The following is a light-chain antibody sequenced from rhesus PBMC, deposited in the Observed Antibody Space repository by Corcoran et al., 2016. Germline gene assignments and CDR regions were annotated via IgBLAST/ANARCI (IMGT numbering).Light chain of an antibody. CDR3: CSYTTSSTFV. J-gene: IGLJ6*01. Sequence: QSAPTQPPSVSGSPGQSVTISCTGTSSDVGGYNYVSWYQQHPGKAPKLMIYDVNKRPSGVSDRFSGSKSGNTASLTISGLQAGDEAHYYCCSYTTSSTFVFGSGTKLTVL. V-gene: IGLV2S7*01. CDR2: DVN. CDR1: SSDVGGYNY.